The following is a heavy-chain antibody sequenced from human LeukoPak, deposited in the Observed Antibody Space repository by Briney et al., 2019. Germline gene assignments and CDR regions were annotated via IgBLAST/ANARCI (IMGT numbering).Heavy chain of an antibody. J-gene: IGHJ3*02. CDR2: IKGKSDGGTT. CDR1: GFTFSSYS. Sequence: GGSLRLSCAASGFTFSSYSMNWVRQAPGKGLEWVGRIKGKSDGGTTDYAAPVKGRFTISRDDSKNTLYLQMNSLKTEDTAVYYCIRLWFGEFIWGQGTMVSVSS. D-gene: IGHD3-10*01. V-gene: IGHV3-15*01. CDR3: IRLWFGEFI.